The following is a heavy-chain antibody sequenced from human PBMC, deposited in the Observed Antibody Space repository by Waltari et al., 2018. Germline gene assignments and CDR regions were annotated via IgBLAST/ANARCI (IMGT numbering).Heavy chain of an antibody. Sequence: EVQLAESGGGLVQPGESLRLSCAASGSPFSPYWMHWVRQGPGKGLVWVSRINTDGSTINYADSVKGRFTISRDNAKNTLYLQMNSLRAEDTAVYYCTREDYGGKDYWGQGTLVTVSS. D-gene: IGHD4-17*01. J-gene: IGHJ4*02. CDR3: TREDYGGKDY. V-gene: IGHV3-74*01. CDR1: GSPFSPYW. CDR2: INTDGSTI.